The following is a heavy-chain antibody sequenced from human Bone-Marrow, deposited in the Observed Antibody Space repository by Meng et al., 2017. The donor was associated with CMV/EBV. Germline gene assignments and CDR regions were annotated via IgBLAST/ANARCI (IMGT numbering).Heavy chain of an antibody. V-gene: IGHV3-13*03. CDR3: TFASSGWDPSGGALAFDI. Sequence: GESLKISCAACGFTFSSYDMHWVRQATGKGLEWVSAIGTAGDTYYPGSVKGQFTISRENAKNSLYLQMNSLRAGDTAVYYCTFASSGWDPSGGALAFDIWGQGTMVTVSS. J-gene: IGHJ3*02. CDR2: IGTAGDT. CDR1: GFTFSSYD. D-gene: IGHD6-19*01.